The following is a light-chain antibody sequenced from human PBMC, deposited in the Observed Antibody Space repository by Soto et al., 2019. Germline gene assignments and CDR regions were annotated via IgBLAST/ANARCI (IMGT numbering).Light chain of an antibody. CDR2: GAS. Sequence: TPLTQSPSSLSASACNTVTITSRASQGINSYLAWYQQKPGKVPRLLIYGASILQSGVPSRFSGSGSGTDFTLTISCLHAEDFVTYYCQQNRNPLSTFGGGTKVDI. CDR1: QGINSY. J-gene: IGKJ4*01. V-gene: IGKV1-8*01. CDR3: QQNRNPLST.